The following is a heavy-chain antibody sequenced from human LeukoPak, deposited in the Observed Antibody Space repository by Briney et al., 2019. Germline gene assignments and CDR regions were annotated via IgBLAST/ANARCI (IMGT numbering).Heavy chain of an antibody. CDR3: TTGSATGTGSGY. J-gene: IGHJ4*02. Sequence: QTGGSLRLSCTASGFTFGDYVMSWVRQAPGKGLEWVGFIRSKPYGGTTEYAASVKGRFIISRDDSKTIAYLQMNSLKSEDTAVYYCTTGSATGTGSGYWGQGTLVTVFS. CDR2: IRSKPYGGTT. V-gene: IGHV3-49*04. CDR1: GFTFGDYV. D-gene: IGHD6-13*01.